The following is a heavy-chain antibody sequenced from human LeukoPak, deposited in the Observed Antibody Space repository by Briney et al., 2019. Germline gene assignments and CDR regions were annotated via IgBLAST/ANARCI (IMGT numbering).Heavy chain of an antibody. V-gene: IGHV3-11*04. CDR2: ISSSGSTI. D-gene: IGHD3-10*01. Sequence: GGSLRLSCAASGFTFSDYYMSWIRQAPGKGLGWVSYISSSGSTIYYADSVKGRFTISRDNAKNSLYLQMNSLRAEDTAVYYCARELGSGSYLNWFDPWGQGTLVTVSS. J-gene: IGHJ5*02. CDR3: ARELGSGSYLNWFDP. CDR1: GFTFSDYY.